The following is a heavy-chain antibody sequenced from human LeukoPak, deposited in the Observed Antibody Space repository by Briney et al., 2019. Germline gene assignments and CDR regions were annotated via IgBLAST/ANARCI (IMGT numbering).Heavy chain of an antibody. CDR2: IYHSGST. Sequence: NASETLSLTCTVSGYSISSGYYWGWIRQPPGKGLEWIGSIYHSGSTYYNPSLKSRVTISVDTSKNQFSLNLRSVTAADTAVYYCARHPHIVVAGTTWLYYFDYWGQGTLVTVSS. V-gene: IGHV4-38-2*02. J-gene: IGHJ4*02. CDR1: GYSISSGYY. D-gene: IGHD2-2*01. CDR3: ARHPHIVVAGTTWLYYFDY.